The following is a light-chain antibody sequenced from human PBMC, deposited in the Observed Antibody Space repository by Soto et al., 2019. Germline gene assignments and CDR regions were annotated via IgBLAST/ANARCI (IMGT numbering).Light chain of an antibody. J-gene: IGKJ2*03. Sequence: DIQLTQSPSFLSASVGDRVTVSCRASQAINTYLAWFQQKPGKVPQLLVYPASTLQDRVPSRFSGRGSGTEFTLTINNLQPEDFATYYCQHLRAYPFSFGQGTKLDVK. CDR2: PAS. CDR3: QHLRAYPFS. CDR1: QAINTY. V-gene: IGKV1-9*01.